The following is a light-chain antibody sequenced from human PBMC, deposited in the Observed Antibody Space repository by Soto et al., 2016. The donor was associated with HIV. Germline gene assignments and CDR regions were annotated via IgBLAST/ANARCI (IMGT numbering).Light chain of an antibody. CDR2: KDT. CDR3: QSSDSSGTYNVV. CDR1: ALPKQY. Sequence: SYELTQPPSVSVSPGQTARITCSGDALPKQYVYWYQQKSGQVPVLVIYKDTKRTSGISERFSGSSSGTTATLTISAVQAEDEADYYCQSSDSSGTYNVVFGGGTKL. J-gene: IGLJ2*01. V-gene: IGLV3-25*03.